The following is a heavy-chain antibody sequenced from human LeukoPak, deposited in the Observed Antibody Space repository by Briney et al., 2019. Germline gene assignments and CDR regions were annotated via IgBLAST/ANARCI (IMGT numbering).Heavy chain of an antibody. CDR2: IWYDGSNK. CDR3: ARSSSGWLIDY. CDR1: GFTFSSYG. J-gene: IGHJ4*02. Sequence: GRSLRLSCAASGFTFSSYGMHWVRQAPGKGLEWVAVIWYDGSNKYYADSVKGRFTIYRDNSKDALYLQMNSLRAEDTAVYYCARSSSGWLIDYWGQGTLVTVSS. V-gene: IGHV3-33*01. D-gene: IGHD6-19*01.